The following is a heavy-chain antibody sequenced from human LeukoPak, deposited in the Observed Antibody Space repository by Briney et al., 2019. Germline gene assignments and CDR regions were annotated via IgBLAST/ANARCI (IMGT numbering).Heavy chain of an antibody. CDR3: ARSRGYSYGTPDFDY. Sequence: ASVKVSCKASGYTFASYGISWVRQAPGQGLEWMGWISAYNGNTNYAQKLQGRVTMTTDTSTSTAYMELRSLRSDDTAVYYCARSRGYSYGTPDFDYWGQGTLVTVSS. J-gene: IGHJ4*02. V-gene: IGHV1-18*01. CDR2: ISAYNGNT. CDR1: GYTFASYG. D-gene: IGHD5-18*01.